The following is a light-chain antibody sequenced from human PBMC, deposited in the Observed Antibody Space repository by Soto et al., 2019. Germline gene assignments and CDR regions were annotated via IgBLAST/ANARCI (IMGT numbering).Light chain of an antibody. V-gene: IGLV2-8*01. Sequence: QSVLTQPPSASGSPGQSVAISCTGTSSDVGGYNYVSWYQQHPGKAPKLMIYAVTKRPSGVPDRFSGSKSGNTASLTVSGLQAEDEADYYCTSYAGSNTFVVYGGGTKLTV. J-gene: IGLJ3*02. CDR2: AVT. CDR1: SSDVGGYNY. CDR3: TSYAGSNTFVV.